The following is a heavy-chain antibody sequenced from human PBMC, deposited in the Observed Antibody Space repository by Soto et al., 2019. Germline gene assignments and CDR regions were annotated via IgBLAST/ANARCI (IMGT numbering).Heavy chain of an antibody. D-gene: IGHD4-17*01. V-gene: IGHV3-15*01. CDR1: GFTFSNAW. Sequence: EVQLVESGGGLVKPGGSLRLSCAASGFTFSNAWMSWVRQAPGKGLEWVGRIKSKTDGGTTDYAAPVKGRFTISRDDSKNTLYLQMNSLKTEDTAVYYCITFSTVTKRDYWGQGTLVTVSS. CDR2: IKSKTDGGTT. J-gene: IGHJ4*02. CDR3: ITFSTVTKRDY.